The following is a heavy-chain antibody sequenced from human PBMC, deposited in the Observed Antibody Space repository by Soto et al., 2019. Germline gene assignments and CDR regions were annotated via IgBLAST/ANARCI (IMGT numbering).Heavy chain of an antibody. CDR3: ARAAGLGFGQLLFDP. V-gene: IGHV4-30-4*02. CDR2: IYYSGST. CDR1: GGSISSGDYY. Sequence: PSDTLSLTCTVSGGSISSGDYYRSWIRQPPGKGLEWIGYIYYSGSTYYNPSLKSRVTISVDTSKNQFSLKLSSVTAADTAVYYCARAAGLGFGQLLFDPWGQGTLVTVSS. D-gene: IGHD1-1*01. J-gene: IGHJ5*02.